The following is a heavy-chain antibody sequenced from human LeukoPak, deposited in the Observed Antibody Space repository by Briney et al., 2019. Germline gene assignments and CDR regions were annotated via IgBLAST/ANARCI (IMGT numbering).Heavy chain of an antibody. Sequence: SETPSLTCTVSGGSISSYYWSWIRQPPGKGLEWIGYIYYSGSTNYNPSLKSRVTISVDTSKNQFSLKLSSVTAADTAVYYCARDRSSSSLFDYWGQGTLVTVSS. CDR3: ARDRSSSSLFDY. J-gene: IGHJ4*02. V-gene: IGHV4-59*01. CDR2: IYYSGST. CDR1: GGSISSYY. D-gene: IGHD6-6*01.